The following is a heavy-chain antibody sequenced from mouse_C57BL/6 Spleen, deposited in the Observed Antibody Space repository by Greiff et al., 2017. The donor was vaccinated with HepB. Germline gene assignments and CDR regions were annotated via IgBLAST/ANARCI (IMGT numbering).Heavy chain of an antibody. CDR3: AREDYGNYLFAY. CDR1: GYSITSGYY. D-gene: IGHD2-1*01. Sequence: EESGPGLVKPSQSLSLTCSVTGYSITSGYYWNWIRQFPGNKLEWMGYISYDGSNNYNPSLKNRISITRDTSKNQFFLKLNSVTTEDTATYYCAREDYGNYLFAYWGQGTLVTVSA. J-gene: IGHJ3*01. CDR2: ISYDGSN. V-gene: IGHV3-6*01.